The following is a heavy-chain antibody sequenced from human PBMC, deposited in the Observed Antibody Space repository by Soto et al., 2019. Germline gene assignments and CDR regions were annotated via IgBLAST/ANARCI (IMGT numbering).Heavy chain of an antibody. CDR1: GFTFTSSA. CDR2: IVVGSGHT. CDR3: AASGGGGSSSPLDY. D-gene: IGHD6-6*01. Sequence: SVKVSCKASGFTFTSSAMQGVRQARGQRLEWIGWIVVGSGHTNYAQKFQERVTITQDMSTSTAYMELSSLRSEDTAVYYCAASGGGGSSSPLDYWGQGTLVTVSS. J-gene: IGHJ4*02. V-gene: IGHV1-58*02.